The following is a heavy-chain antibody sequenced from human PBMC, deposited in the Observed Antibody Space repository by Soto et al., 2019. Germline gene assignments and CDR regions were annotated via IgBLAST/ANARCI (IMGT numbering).Heavy chain of an antibody. Sequence: NPSETLSLTCAVSGGSISSSNWWSWVRQPPGKGLEWIGEIYHSGSTNYNPSLKSRVTISVDKSKNQFSLRLSSVTAADTAVYYCARAQPIWFGEYNNWFDPWGQETLVTVSS. CDR3: ARAQPIWFGEYNNWFDP. V-gene: IGHV4-4*02. CDR2: IYHSGST. CDR1: GGSISSSNW. D-gene: IGHD3-10*01. J-gene: IGHJ5*02.